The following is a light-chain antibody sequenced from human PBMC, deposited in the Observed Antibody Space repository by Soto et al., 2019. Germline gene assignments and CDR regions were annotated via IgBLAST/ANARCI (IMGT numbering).Light chain of an antibody. J-gene: IGLJ2*01. CDR3: CSFAGGATFV. CDR1: SNDVGGYDL. V-gene: IGLV2-23*02. CDR2: EAT. Sequence: QSVLTQPASVSGSPGQSITIPCTGTSNDVGGYDLVSWYQHHPGKAPKLIIYEATKRPSGVSDRFSGSKSGNTASLTISALQAEDEADYSCCSFAGGATFVFGGGTK.